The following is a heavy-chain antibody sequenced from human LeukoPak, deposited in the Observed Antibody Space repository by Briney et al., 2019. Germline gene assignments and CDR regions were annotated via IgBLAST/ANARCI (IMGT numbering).Heavy chain of an antibody. D-gene: IGHD5-12*01. CDR1: GGSISSGGYS. V-gene: IGHV4-30-2*01. J-gene: IGHJ4*02. CDR2: IYHSGST. Sequence: PSETLSLTCAVSGGSISSGGYSWSWIRQPPGKGLEWIGYIYHSGSTYYNPSLKSRVTISVDRSKNQFSLKLSSVTAADTAVYYCARIVATIGTPIYFDYWGQGTLVTVSS. CDR3: ARIVATIGTPIYFDY.